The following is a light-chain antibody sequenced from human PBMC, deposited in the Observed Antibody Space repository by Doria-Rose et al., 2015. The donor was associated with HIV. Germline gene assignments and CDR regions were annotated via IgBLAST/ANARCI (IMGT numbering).Light chain of an antibody. CDR3: HQYGPSWP. CDR1: QSFSSTY. CDR2: DGS. Sequence: TQSPGTLSLSPGERATLSCRASQSFSSTYLAWYQQKPGQAPSLLIYDGSTRATGIPDRYSASGPGTDFTLTINRLEPEDFALYYCHQYGPSWPFGQGTKVEI. V-gene: IGKV3-20*01. J-gene: IGKJ1*01.